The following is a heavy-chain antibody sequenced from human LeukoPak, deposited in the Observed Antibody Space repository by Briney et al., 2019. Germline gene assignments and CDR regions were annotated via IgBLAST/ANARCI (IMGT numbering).Heavy chain of an antibody. D-gene: IGHD1-1*01. Sequence: PSETLSLTCTVSGGSMGRGGYYWSWVRQSPGKGLEWIGYIYYTGTTNYNPSLKSRVTISIDTAKNQFSLHLSSVTAADTPVYYCARVPTPYDTTGLLDPWGQGALVTVSS. CDR3: ARVPTPYDTTGLLDP. J-gene: IGHJ5*02. V-gene: IGHV4-31*03. CDR2: IYYTGTT. CDR1: GGSMGRGGYY.